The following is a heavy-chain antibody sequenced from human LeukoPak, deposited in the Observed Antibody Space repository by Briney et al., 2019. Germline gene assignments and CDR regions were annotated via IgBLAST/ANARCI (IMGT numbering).Heavy chain of an antibody. J-gene: IGHJ4*02. V-gene: IGHV3-30-3*01. CDR1: GFTFSSYA. Sequence: PGGSLRLSCAASGFTFSSYAMHWVRQAPGKGLEWVAVISYDGSNKYYADSVKGRFTISRDNAKNSLYLQMNSLRAEDTAVYYCARVSSSGWHIDYWGQGTLATVSS. CDR2: ISYDGSNK. D-gene: IGHD6-19*01. CDR3: ARVSSSGWHIDY.